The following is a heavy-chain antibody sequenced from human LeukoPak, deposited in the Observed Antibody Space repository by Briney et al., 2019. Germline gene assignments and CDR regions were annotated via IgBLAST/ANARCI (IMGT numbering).Heavy chain of an antibody. CDR3: ARGAFEYSYGDYYYYMDV. D-gene: IGHD5-18*01. J-gene: IGHJ6*03. V-gene: IGHV1-69*05. Sequence: GASVKVSCKASGGTFSSYAISWVGQAPGQGLEWMGGIIPIFGTANYAQKFQGRVTIITDESTSTAYMELSSLRSEDTAVYYCARGAFEYSYGDYYYYMDVWGKGTTVTVSS. CDR2: IIPIFGTA. CDR1: GGTFSSYA.